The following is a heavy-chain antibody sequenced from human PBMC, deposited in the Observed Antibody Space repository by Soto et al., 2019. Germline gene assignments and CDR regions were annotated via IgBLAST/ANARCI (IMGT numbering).Heavy chain of an antibody. CDR2: IYYSGST. D-gene: IGHD6-13*01. Sequence: QVQLQESGPGLVKPSQTLSLTCTVSGGSISSGDYYWSWIRQPPGKGLEWIGYIYYSGSTYYNPSRKSRVTISVETSKNQFSLKLSSVTAADTAVYYCASGRAAAGPVDAFDIWGQGTMVTVSS. V-gene: IGHV4-30-4*01. CDR3: ASGRAAAGPVDAFDI. CDR1: GGSISSGDYY. J-gene: IGHJ3*02.